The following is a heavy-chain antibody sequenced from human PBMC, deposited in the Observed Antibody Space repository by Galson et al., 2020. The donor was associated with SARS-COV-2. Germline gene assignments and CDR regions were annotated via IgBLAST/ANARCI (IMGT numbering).Heavy chain of an antibody. V-gene: IGHV3-33*01. J-gene: IGHJ6*02. D-gene: IGHD3-22*01. CDR2: IWYDGSNK. Sequence: GGSLRLSCAASGFTFSSYGMHWVRQAPGKGLEWVAAIWYDGSNKYYADSVKGRFTISRDNSKNTLYLQMNSLRAEDTAVYYCARDFGNYYDSSGYYYPRYYYYGMDVWGQGTTVTVSS. CDR3: ARDFGNYYDSSGYYYPRYYYYGMDV. CDR1: GFTFSSYG.